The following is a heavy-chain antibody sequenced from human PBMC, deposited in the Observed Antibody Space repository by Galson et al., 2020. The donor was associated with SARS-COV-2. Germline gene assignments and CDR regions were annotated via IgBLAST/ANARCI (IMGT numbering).Heavy chain of an antibody. V-gene: IGHV5-10-1*01. CDR3: ARPFIYCSSISCYRWFDA. J-gene: IGHJ5*02. Sequence: KIGESLKLSRNGSGYRFTSYWISWVRQMPGKGPEWMGRIDPSDSYTNHSPSFQGHVTISADKSNSTAYLQWSSLKASDTAMYYCARPFIYCSSISCYRWFDAWGQGTLVTVSS. D-gene: IGHD2-2*01. CDR2: IDPSDSYT. CDR1: GYRFTSYW.